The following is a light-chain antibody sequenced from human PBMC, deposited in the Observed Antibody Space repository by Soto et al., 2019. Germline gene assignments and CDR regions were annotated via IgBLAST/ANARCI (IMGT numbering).Light chain of an antibody. J-gene: IGLJ1*01. CDR1: SSDVGSYNL. V-gene: IGLV2-23*01. Sequence: QSALTQPASVSGSPGQSITISCTGTSSDVGSYNLVSWYQQHPGKAPKLMIYEGSKRPSGVSNRFSGSKSGNTASLTISGLQAEDEADYYCCSYAGSSTSLYVFGTGTKVTVI. CDR3: CSYAGSSTSLYV. CDR2: EGS.